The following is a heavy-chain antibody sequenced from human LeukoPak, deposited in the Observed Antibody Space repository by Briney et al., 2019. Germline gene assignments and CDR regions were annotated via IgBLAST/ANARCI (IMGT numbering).Heavy chain of an antibody. CDR1: GFTFSSYW. V-gene: IGHV3-7*01. D-gene: IGHD6-19*01. CDR2: IKQDGSEK. CDR3: ATQYSSGWYVRKDHFDY. Sequence: GGSLRLSCAASGFTFSSYWMTWVRQAPGKGLEWVANIKQDGSEKYYVDSVKGRFTISRDNAKNSLYLQMNSLRAEDTAVYYCATQYSSGWYVRKDHFDYWGQGTLVTVSS. J-gene: IGHJ4*02.